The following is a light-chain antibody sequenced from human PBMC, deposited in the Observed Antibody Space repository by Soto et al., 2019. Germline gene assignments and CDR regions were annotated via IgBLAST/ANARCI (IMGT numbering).Light chain of an antibody. CDR1: QSISSW. CDR2: KAS. V-gene: IGKV1-5*03. CDR3: QQYNSYWT. Sequence: DIQMTQSPSTLSASVGDRVTITCRASQSISSWLAWYQQKPGKAPKLLIYKASSLESGVPSRFSGCESGTEFTLTIRSLQPDDCATYYCQQYNSYWTFGQGTKGEIK. J-gene: IGKJ1*01.